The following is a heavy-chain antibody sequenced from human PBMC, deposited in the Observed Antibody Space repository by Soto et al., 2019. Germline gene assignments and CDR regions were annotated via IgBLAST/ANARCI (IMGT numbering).Heavy chain of an antibody. D-gene: IGHD3-10*01. Sequence: ASVKVSCKVSGYTLTELSMHWVRQAPGKGLEWMGGFDPEDGETIYAQKFQGRVTMTEDTSTDTAYMELSSLRSEDTAVYYCATGFHGLLWFGDPFYWGQGTLVTGSS. CDR3: ATGFHGLLWFGDPFY. J-gene: IGHJ4*02. CDR2: FDPEDGET. V-gene: IGHV1-24*01. CDR1: GYTLTELS.